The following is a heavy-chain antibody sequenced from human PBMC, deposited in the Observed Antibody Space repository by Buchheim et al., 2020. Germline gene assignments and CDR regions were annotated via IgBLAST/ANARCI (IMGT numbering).Heavy chain of an antibody. CDR2: IYPGDSDT. V-gene: IGHV5-51*01. J-gene: IGHJ4*02. Sequence: EVQLVQSGAEVKKPGESLKISCKGSGYNFANYWIGWVRQMPGKGLEWMGVIYPGDSDTRDSPSFQGQVTISADTSSSTPSPQWSSLKASDTAVYYCARRHSSGWYDYWGQGTL. CDR3: ARRHSSGWYDY. CDR1: GYNFANYW. D-gene: IGHD6-19*01.